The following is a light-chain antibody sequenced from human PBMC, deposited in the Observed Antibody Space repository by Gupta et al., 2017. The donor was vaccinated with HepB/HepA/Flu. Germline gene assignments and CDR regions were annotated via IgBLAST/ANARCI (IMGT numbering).Light chain of an antibody. V-gene: IGLV3-19*01. Sequence: SNLTQDHAASVVWGQRIRITYQGDSLTKYYAIWYQQRPGPAPALVMFGENSRTSGIPDRFSGSRSGNTASLPITGAQAEDEADYFCNSRDISGDHLVFGSGTRLNVL. J-gene: IGLJ1*01. CDR2: GEN. CDR3: NSRDISGDHLV. CDR1: SLTKYY.